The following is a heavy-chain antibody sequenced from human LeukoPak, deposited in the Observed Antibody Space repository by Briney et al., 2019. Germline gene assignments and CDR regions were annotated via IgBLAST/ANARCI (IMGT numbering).Heavy chain of an antibody. V-gene: IGHV4-59*01. Sequence: SDTLSLTCTVSGGSITGYYWSWIRQPPGKGLEWIRYMHYSGDSKYNPSLRSRVSLSIDTSKQQFSLRLSSVTAADTAVYYCARDLELERNRWNYFESWGQGALVTVSS. CDR3: ARDLELERNRWNYFES. J-gene: IGHJ4*02. D-gene: IGHD1-1*01. CDR2: MHYSGDS. CDR1: GGSITGYY.